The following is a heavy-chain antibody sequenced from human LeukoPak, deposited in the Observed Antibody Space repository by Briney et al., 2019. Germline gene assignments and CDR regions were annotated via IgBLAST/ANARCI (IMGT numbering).Heavy chain of an antibody. D-gene: IGHD6-13*01. CDR3: VRVVTTGSGWYHFDN. V-gene: IGHV3-21*04. J-gene: IGHJ4*02. CDR1: GFTFSSYS. CDR2: ISSSSSYI. Sequence: GGSLRLSCAASGFTFSSYSMNWVRQAPGKGLEWVSSISSSSSYIYYADSVKGRFTISRDNAKNSLYLQLNSLKTEDTAVYYCVRVVTTGSGWYHFDNWGQGTLVTVSS.